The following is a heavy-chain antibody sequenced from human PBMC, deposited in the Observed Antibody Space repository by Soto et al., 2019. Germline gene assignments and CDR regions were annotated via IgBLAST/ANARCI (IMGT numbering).Heavy chain of an antibody. V-gene: IGHV3-23*01. CDR2: ISGSGDST. CDR3: ARGLYAYNEVGIGY. CDR1: GFTFISYA. D-gene: IGHD2-2*01. J-gene: IGHJ4*02. Sequence: GSLRLSCAVSGFTFISYAMSWVRQDPGKGLEWVSAISGSGDSTYYAASVKGRFTISRDNSKNTLYLQMNSLRAEDAAVYYCARGLYAYNEVGIGYWGQGTLVTVSS.